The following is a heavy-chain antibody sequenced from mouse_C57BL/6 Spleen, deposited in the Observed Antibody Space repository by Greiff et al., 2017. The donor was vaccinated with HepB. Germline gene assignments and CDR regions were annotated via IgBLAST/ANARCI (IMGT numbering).Heavy chain of an antibody. CDR2: IYPGDGDT. CDR3: SRRLTGTNALGY. V-gene: IGHV1-80*01. D-gene: IGHD4-1*01. CDR1: GYAFSSYW. Sequence: QVQLQQSGAELVKPGASVKISCKASGYAFSSYWMNWVKQRPGKGLEWIGQIYPGDGDTNYNGKFKGKATLTADKSSSTAYMQLSSLTSEDSAVYFWSRRLTGTNALGYWGQGTSVTVSS. J-gene: IGHJ4*01.